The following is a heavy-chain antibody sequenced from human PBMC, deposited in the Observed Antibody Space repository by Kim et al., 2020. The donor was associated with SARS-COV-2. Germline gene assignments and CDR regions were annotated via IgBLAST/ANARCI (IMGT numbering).Heavy chain of an antibody. D-gene: IGHD4-17*01. J-gene: IGHJ4*02. V-gene: IGHV4-4*09. CDR3: ARSTTEVTSIDY. Sequence: KYNPSLKSRCTISVDTSKNQFSLKLSSVTAADTAGYYCARSTTEVTSIDYWGQGTLVTVSS.